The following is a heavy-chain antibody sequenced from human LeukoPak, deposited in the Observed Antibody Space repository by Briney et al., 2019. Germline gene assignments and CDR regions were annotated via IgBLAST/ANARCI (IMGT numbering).Heavy chain of an antibody. CDR1: GFTFSNYW. D-gene: IGHD6-6*01. J-gene: IGHJ4*02. Sequence: TGGSLRLSCAASGFTFSNYWMSWVRRAPGEGLDWVANIKQDGSEKNYMDSVKGRFTVSRDNAKNSLYLQMNSLRVEDTAVYYCARFSRSSTPVYWGQGTLVTVPS. CDR2: IKQDGSEK. CDR3: ARFSRSSTPVY. V-gene: IGHV3-7*01.